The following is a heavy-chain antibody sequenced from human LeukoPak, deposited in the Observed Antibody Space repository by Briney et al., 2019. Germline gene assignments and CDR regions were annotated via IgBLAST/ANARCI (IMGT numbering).Heavy chain of an antibody. D-gene: IGHD2-8*02. CDR2: IGADVGHT. V-gene: IGHV3-23*01. CDR1: GFTFSTFA. CDR3: AKSTDYWFYGMDV. Sequence: GGSLRLSCVASGFTFSTFAMYWLRQAPGKGLEWVSAIGADVGHTNYADSVRGRFTISRDNSRNTLYLQMTSPRTDDTATYFCAKSTDYWFYGMDVWGQGTNVTVSS. J-gene: IGHJ6*02.